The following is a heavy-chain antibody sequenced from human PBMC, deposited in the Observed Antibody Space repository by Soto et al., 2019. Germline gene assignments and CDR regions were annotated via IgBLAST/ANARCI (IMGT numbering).Heavy chain of an antibody. CDR2: FDPEDGET. J-gene: IGHJ4*02. CDR1: GYTLTELS. V-gene: IGHV1-24*01. D-gene: IGHD2-15*01. Sequence: ASVKVSCQVSGYTLTELSMHWVRQAPGKGLEWMGGFDPEDGETIYAQKFQGRVTMTEDTSTDTAYMELSSLRSEDTAVYYCATYPLIVVAARYYFDYWGQGTLVTVSS. CDR3: ATYPLIVVAARYYFDY.